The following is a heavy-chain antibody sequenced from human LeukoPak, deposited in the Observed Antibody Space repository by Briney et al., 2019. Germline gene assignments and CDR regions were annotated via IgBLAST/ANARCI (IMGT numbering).Heavy chain of an antibody. J-gene: IGHJ3*02. CDR1: GFTFSSYS. CDR3: ARDQEWSDAFDI. D-gene: IGHD3-3*01. V-gene: IGHV3-21*01. Sequence: GGSLRLSCAASGFTFSSYSMNWVRQAPGKGLEWVSSISSSSSYIYYADSVKGRFTISRDNAKNSLYLQMNSLRAEDTAVYYCARDQEWSDAFDIWGQGTMVTVSS. CDR2: ISSSSSYI.